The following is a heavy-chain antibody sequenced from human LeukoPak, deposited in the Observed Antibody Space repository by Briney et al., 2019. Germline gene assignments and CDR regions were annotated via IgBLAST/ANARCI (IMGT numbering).Heavy chain of an antibody. J-gene: IGHJ3*02. CDR1: GYTFTSNY. V-gene: IGHV1-46*01. D-gene: IGHD6-6*01. CDR3: ARGPRYSSEDAFDI. Sequence: ASVKVSCKASGYTFTSNYIHWVRQAPGQGLEWMGMIYPRDGSTSYAQKFQGRVTVTRDTSTSTVHMELSGLRSDDTAVYYCARGPRYSSEDAFDIWGQGTMVTVSA. CDR2: IYPRDGST.